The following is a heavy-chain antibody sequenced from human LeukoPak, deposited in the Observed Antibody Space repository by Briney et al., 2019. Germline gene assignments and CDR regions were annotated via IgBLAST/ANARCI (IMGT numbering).Heavy chain of an antibody. D-gene: IGHD6-19*01. CDR2: ISGGTT. CDR3: SRGSGWLSVY. Sequence: GGSLRLSCTASGFTFGDYLMSWFRQALGEGLEWIGFISGGTTEYAASVKGRFTISRYDSTSIDYLQMNSLTTEDTAVYYCSRGSGWLSVYWGQGTLVTVSS. CDR1: GFTFGDYL. V-gene: IGHV3-49*03. J-gene: IGHJ4*02.